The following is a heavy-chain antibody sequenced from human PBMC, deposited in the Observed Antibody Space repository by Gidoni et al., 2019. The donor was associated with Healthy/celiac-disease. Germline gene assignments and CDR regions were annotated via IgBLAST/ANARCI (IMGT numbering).Heavy chain of an antibody. CDR2: IYHSGST. V-gene: IGHV4-4*02. CDR1: GGSISSSNW. CDR3: ASFEDYYGMDV. J-gene: IGHJ6*02. Sequence: QVQLQESGPGLVMPSGTLSLTCAVSGGSISSSNWWSSVRQPPGTGLRWIGEIYHSGSTNYNPSLKSRVTISVDKSKNQFSLKLSSVTAADTAVYYGASFEDYYGMDVWGQGTTVTVSS.